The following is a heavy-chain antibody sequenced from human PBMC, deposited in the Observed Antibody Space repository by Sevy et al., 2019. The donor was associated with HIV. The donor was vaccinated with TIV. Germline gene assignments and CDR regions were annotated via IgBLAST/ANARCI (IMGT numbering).Heavy chain of an antibody. CDR1: GFTFSSYE. CDR2: IRSGGSTI. CDR3: ADSSGYY. Sequence: GGSLRLSCAASGFTFSSYEMNWVRQAPGKGLEWVSYIRSGGSTIYHADSVKGRFTISRDNAKNSLYLQMNSLRAEDTAGYYGADSSGYYWGQGTLVTVSS. V-gene: IGHV3-48*03. D-gene: IGHD3-22*01. J-gene: IGHJ4*02.